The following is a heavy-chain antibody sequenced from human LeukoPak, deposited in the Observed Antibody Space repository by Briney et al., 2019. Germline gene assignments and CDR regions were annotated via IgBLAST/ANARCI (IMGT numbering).Heavy chain of an antibody. CDR2: INHSGST. CDR1: GGSFSGYY. J-gene: IGHJ4*02. V-gene: IGHV4-34*01. D-gene: IGHD3-10*01. Sequence: PSETLSLTCAVYGGSFSGYYWSWIRQPPGKGLEWIGEINHSGSTNYNPSLKSRVTISVDTSKNQFSLKLSSVTAADTAVYYCARQVTMVRGLDYWGQGTLVTVSS. CDR3: ARQVTMVRGLDY.